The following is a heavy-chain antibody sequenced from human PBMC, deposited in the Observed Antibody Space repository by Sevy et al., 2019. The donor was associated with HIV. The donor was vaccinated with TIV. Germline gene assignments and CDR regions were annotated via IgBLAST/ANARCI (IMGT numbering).Heavy chain of an antibody. CDR3: AFHPGNPEYAFDI. V-gene: IGHV1-24*01. CDR2: FDPEDGET. D-gene: IGHD3-10*01. J-gene: IGHJ3*02. Sequence: VKVSCKVSGYTLTELSMHWVRQAPGKGLEWMGGFDPEDGETIYAQKFQGRVTMTEDTSTDTAYMELSSLRSEDTAVYYCAFHPGNPEYAFDIWGQGTMVTVSS. CDR1: GYTLTELS.